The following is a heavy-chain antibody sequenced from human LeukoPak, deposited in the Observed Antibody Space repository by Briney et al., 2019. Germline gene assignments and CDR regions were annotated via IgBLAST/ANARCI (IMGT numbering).Heavy chain of an antibody. CDR1: GGTFSRYA. V-gene: IGHV1-69*04. J-gene: IGHJ4*02. CDR3: ARSAYYYDSSGSRIDY. CDR2: IIPILGIA. D-gene: IGHD3-22*01. Sequence: GASVKVSCKASGGTFSRYAISWVRQAPGQGLEWMGRIIPILGIANYAQKFQGRVTITADKSTSTAYMELSSLRSEDTAVYYCARSAYYYDSSGSRIDYWGQGTLVTVSS.